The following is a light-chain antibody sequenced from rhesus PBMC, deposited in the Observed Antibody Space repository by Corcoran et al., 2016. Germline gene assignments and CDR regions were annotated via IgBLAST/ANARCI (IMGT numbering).Light chain of an antibody. V-gene: IGKV3-42*03. CDR2: GAS. CDR1: QSVSSS. J-gene: IGKJ4*01. Sequence: ETVMTQSPATLSLSPGERATLSCRASQSVSSSLAWYQQKPGQAPRLLIYGASSRATGIPDRFRGSGVGTEFTLTISSLEPEDFAVYYCQQYSNWPLTFGGGTKVEIK. CDR3: QQYSNWPLT.